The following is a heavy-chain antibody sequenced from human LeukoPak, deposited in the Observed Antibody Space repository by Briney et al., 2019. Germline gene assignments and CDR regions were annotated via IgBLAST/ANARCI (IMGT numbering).Heavy chain of an antibody. CDR1: GFTFSTYA. CDR3: AKDARDCSSTSCFRYYFDY. Sequence: PGGSLRLSCAVSGFTFSTYAMSWVRQAPGKGLEWVSAITDSGSSTYYADSVKGRFPVSRDNSKNTLYLQMNSVRAEDTALYYCAKDARDCSSTSCFRYYFDYWGQGTLVTVSS. D-gene: IGHD2-2*01. J-gene: IGHJ4*02. CDR2: ITDSGSST. V-gene: IGHV3-23*01.